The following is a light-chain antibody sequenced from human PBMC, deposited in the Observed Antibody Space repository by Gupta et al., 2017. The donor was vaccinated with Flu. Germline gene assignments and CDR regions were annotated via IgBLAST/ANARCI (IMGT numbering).Light chain of an antibody. J-gene: IGKJ1*01. V-gene: IGKV1-16*02. CDR3: QQDESYPRT. Sequence: GVTITWRASQDINTFLAWFQQKPGRAPKSLIYGASNVRSGVPTKFSGGGSGTDFTLTINSLQREESATYYCQQDESYPRTFGQGTKVEIK. CDR2: GAS. CDR1: QDINTF.